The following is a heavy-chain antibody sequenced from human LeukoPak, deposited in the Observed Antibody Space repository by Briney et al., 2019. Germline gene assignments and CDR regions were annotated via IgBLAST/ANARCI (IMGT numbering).Heavy chain of an antibody. Sequence: PGGSLRLSCAAPGFTFSSYAMSWVRQAPGKGLEWVSAISGSGGSTYHADSVKGRFTISRDNSKNTLYLQMNSLRAEDTAVYYCAKLPVYCSGGSCRLIYFDYWGQGTLVTVSS. V-gene: IGHV3-23*01. D-gene: IGHD2-15*01. CDR1: GFTFSSYA. CDR3: AKLPVYCSGGSCRLIYFDY. CDR2: ISGSGGST. J-gene: IGHJ4*02.